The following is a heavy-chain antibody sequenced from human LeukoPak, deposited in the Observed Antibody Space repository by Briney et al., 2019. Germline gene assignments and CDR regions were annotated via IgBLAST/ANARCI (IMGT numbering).Heavy chain of an antibody. CDR3: ARARGGYDFDY. CDR1: RFTFSSYW. V-gene: IGHV3-7*03. Sequence: GGSPRLSCAASRFTFSSYWMSWVRQAPGKGLEWVANIKQDGSEKYYVDSVKGRFTISRDNAKNSLYLQLNSLRAEDTAVYYCARARGGYDFDYWGQGTLVTVSS. CDR2: IKQDGSEK. J-gene: IGHJ4*02. D-gene: IGHD5-12*01.